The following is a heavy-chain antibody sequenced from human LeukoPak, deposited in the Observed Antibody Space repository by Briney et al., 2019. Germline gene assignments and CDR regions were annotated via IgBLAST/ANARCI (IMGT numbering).Heavy chain of an antibody. CDR3: TRGYSSSWYYFDY. CDR2: IYYSGST. J-gene: IGHJ4*02. Sequence: PSETLSLTCTVSGGSISSYYWSWIRQPPGKGLEWIGYIYYSGSTNYNPSLKSRVTISVDTSKNQFSLKLSSVTAADTAVYYCTRGYSSSWYYFDYWGQGTLVTVSS. V-gene: IGHV4-59*01. CDR1: GGSISSYY. D-gene: IGHD6-13*01.